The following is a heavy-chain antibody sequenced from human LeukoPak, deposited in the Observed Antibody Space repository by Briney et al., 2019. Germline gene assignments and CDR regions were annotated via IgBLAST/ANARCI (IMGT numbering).Heavy chain of an antibody. CDR3: VKVRYYDIPGATIVTFYYFDY. V-gene: IGHV3-64D*06. CDR2: ISSNGGST. Sequence: GGSLRLSCSASGFTFSSYAMHWVRQAPGKGLDYVSAISSNGGSTYYADSVKGRFTISRDNSKNTLYLQMSSLRAEDTAVYYCVKVRYYDIPGATIVTFYYFDYWGQGTLVTVSS. CDR1: GFTFSSYA. D-gene: IGHD3-9*01. J-gene: IGHJ4*02.